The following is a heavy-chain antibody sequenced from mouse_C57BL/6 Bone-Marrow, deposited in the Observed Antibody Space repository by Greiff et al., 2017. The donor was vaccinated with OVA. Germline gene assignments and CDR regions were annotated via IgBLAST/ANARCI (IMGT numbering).Heavy chain of an antibody. CDR1: GFTFPASY. Sequence: SGPSLVQPGASVPLSCPASGFTFPASYLSLLLHLPGPVLFWIGWIFPGSGSTYYNEKFKGKATLTVDKSSSTAYMLLSSLTSEDSAVYFCARYYGSGYFDVWGTGTTVTVSS. D-gene: IGHD1-1*01. J-gene: IGHJ1*03. CDR3: ARYYGSGYFDV. V-gene: IGHV1-75*01. CDR2: IFPGSGST.